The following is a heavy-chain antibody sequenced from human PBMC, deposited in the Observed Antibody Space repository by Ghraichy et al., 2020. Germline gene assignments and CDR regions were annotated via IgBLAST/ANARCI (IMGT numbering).Heavy chain of an antibody. V-gene: IGHV3-7*01. CDR2: IKQDGSEK. J-gene: IGHJ6*02. Sequence: GESLNISCAASGFTFSSYWMSWVRQAPGKGLEWVANIKQDGSEKYYVDSVKGRFTFSRDNAKNSLYLQMNSLRAEDTAVYYCAREGGSYVWGMDVWGQGTTVTVSS. CDR1: GFTFSSYW. D-gene: IGHD1-26*01. CDR3: AREGGSYVWGMDV.